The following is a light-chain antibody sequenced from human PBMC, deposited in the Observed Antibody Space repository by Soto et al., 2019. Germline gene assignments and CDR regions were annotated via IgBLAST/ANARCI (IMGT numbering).Light chain of an antibody. CDR1: QSVSSSY. Sequence: EIVLTQSPGTLSLSPGERATVSCRASQSVSSSYLAWYQQKPGQAPRLLIYGASSRATGIPDRFSGSGSGPDFTLTISRMEPEDFAVYYCQQYPGYTFGQGTKLEIK. V-gene: IGKV3-20*01. CDR3: QQYPGYT. J-gene: IGKJ2*01. CDR2: GAS.